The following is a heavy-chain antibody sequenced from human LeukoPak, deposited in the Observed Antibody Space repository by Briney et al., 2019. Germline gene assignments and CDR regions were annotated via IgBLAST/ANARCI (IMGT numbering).Heavy chain of an antibody. CDR3: ARDPASAFTIFGVDVYYYYYMDV. D-gene: IGHD3-3*01. Sequence: PSETLSLTCTVSGDSISSGNYYWRWIRQPAGKGLEWIGRSYTCGSTNYNPDIKSRVTISVDTSKIPLSLKLSSVTAADTAVYYCARDPASAFTIFGVDVYYYYYMDVWGKGTTVTVSS. CDR2: SYTCGST. CDR1: GDSISSGNYY. V-gene: IGHV4-61*02. J-gene: IGHJ6*03.